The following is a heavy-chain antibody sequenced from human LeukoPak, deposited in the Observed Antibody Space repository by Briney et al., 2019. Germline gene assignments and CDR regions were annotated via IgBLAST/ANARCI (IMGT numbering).Heavy chain of an antibody. CDR2: IKQDGSEK. CDR3: ARGIATSGDF. V-gene: IGHV3-7*01. Sequence: QSGGSLRLSCAASGFTFSSYAMSWVRQAPGKGLEWVANIKQDGSEKFYVDSVKGRFTISRDNAKNSLYLQMNSLRAEDTAVYYCARGIATSGDFWGQGTLVTVSS. CDR1: GFTFSSYA. J-gene: IGHJ4*02. D-gene: IGHD5-24*01.